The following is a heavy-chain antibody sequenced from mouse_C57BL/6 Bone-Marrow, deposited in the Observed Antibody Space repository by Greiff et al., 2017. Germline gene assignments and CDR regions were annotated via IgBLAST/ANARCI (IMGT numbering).Heavy chain of an antibody. CDR2: IDPNSGGT. J-gene: IGHJ3*01. Sequence: QVQLQQPGAELVKPGASVKLSCKASGYTFTSYWMHWVKQRPGRGLEWIGRIDPNSGGTKYNEKFKSKATLTVDTPASTAYMQLSRLTSEDSAVYYCARGDDDYDGAYWGQGTLVTVSA. V-gene: IGHV1-72*01. D-gene: IGHD2-4*01. CDR1: GYTFTSYW. CDR3: ARGDDDYDGAY.